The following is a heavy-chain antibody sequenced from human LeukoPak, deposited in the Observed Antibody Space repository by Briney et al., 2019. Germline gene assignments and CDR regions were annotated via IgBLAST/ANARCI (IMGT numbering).Heavy chain of an antibody. J-gene: IGHJ6*02. Sequence: PGGSLRLSCAASGFTFSSYWMSWVRQAPGKGLEWVANIKQDGSEKYYVDSVKGRFTISRDNAENSLYLQMNSLRAEDTAVYYCATDPHCSSTSCYYYYGMDVWGQGTTVTVSS. CDR3: ATDPHCSSTSCYYYYGMDV. CDR2: IKQDGSEK. D-gene: IGHD2-2*01. CDR1: GFTFSSYW. V-gene: IGHV3-7*01.